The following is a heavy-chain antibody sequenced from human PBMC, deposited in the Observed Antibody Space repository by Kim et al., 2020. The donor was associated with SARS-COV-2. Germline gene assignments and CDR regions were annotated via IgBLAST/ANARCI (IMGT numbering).Heavy chain of an antibody. J-gene: IGHJ4*02. Sequence: SETLSLTCTVSGGSISSYYWSWIRQPPGKGLEWIGYIYYSGSTNYNPSLKSRVTISVDTSKNQFSLKLSSVTAADTAVYYCARSKGPVWYWGQGTLVTVSS. CDR3: ARSKGPVWY. V-gene: IGHV4-59*13. CDR1: GGSISSYY. CDR2: IYYSGST. D-gene: IGHD4-4*01.